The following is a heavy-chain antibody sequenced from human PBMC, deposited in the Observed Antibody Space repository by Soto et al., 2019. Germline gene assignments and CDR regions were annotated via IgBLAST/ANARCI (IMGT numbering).Heavy chain of an antibody. V-gene: IGHV1-3*01. Sequence: QVQLVQSGAEVKKPGASVKVSCKASGYTFTSYAMLWVRQAPAQRLEWMGWINAGNGNTKYSQKFQGRVTITRDTSASTAYMELSSLRSEDTAVYYCARAYYGSGRFDPWGQGTLVTVSS. CDR3: ARAYYGSGRFDP. J-gene: IGHJ5*02. CDR2: INAGNGNT. CDR1: GYTFTSYA. D-gene: IGHD3-10*01.